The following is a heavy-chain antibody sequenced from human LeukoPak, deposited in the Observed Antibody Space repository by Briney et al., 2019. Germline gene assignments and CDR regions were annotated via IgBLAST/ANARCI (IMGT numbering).Heavy chain of an antibody. CDR3: ARGIAVAPSRFDP. Sequence: GASVKVSCKASGYTFTGYYMHWVRQAPGQGLEWMGWINPNSGGTNYAQKFQGWVTMTRDTSISTAYMELSRLRSDDTAVYYCARGIAVAPSRFDPWGQGTLVTVSS. J-gene: IGHJ5*02. D-gene: IGHD6-19*01. V-gene: IGHV1-2*04. CDR1: GYTFTGYY. CDR2: INPNSGGT.